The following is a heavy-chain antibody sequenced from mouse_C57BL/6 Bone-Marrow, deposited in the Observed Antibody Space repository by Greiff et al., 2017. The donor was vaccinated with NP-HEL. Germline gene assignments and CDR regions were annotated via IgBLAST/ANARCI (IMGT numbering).Heavy chain of an antibody. Sequence: EVKVVESGGGLVKPGGSLKLSCAASGFTFSSYTMSWVRQTPEKRLEWVATISGGGGNTYYPDSVKGRFTISSDNAKNTLYLQMSSLRSEDTALYYCARLPAAWFAYWGQGTLVTVSA. CDR2: ISGGGGNT. CDR1: GFTFSSYT. J-gene: IGHJ3*01. V-gene: IGHV5-9*01. CDR3: ARLPAAWFAY.